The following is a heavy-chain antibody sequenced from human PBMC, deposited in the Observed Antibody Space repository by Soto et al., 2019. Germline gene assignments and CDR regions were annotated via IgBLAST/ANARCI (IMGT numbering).Heavy chain of an antibody. J-gene: IGHJ6*03. Sequence: GGSLRLSCVASGFTFSSYAMSWVRQAPGKGLEWVSAISGSGGSTYYADSVRGRFTISRDNSKNTLYLQMNSLRAEDTAVYYCAKAAGGKSPKLYYMDVWGKGTTVTVSS. CDR3: AKAAGGKSPKLYYMDV. V-gene: IGHV3-23*01. D-gene: IGHD3-16*01. CDR1: GFTFSSYA. CDR2: ISGSGGST.